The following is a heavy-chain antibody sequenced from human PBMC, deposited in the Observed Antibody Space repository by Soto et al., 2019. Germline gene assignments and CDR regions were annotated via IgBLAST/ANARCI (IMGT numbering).Heavy chain of an antibody. J-gene: IGHJ4*02. CDR3: ARGIVAKNPFDY. V-gene: IGHV1-46*01. CDR2: INPSGGST. Sequence: ASVKVSCKASGYMFTSYYMHWVRQAPGQGLEWMGKINPSGGSTSYAQKFQGRVTMTRDTSTSTVYMELSSLRSEDTAVYYCARGIVAKNPFDYWDQGTMIAVSS. CDR1: GYMFTSYY. D-gene: IGHD5-12*01.